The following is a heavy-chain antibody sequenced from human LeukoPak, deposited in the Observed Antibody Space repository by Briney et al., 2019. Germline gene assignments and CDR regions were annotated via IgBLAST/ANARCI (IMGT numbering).Heavy chain of an antibody. V-gene: IGHV3-21*01. D-gene: IGHD3-10*01. Sequence: GGPLRLSCAASGFTFSSYSMNWVRQAPGKGLEWVSSISSSSSYIYYADSVKGRFTISRDNAKNSLYLQMNSLRAEDTAVYYCARDPQIRVNESWGQGTLVTVSS. CDR3: ARDPQIRVNES. CDR1: GFTFSSYS. CDR2: ISSSSSYI. J-gene: IGHJ5*02.